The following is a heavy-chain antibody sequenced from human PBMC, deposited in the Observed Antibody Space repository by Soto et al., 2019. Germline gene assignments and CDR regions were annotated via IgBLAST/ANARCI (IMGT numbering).Heavy chain of an antibody. CDR3: ARDRDYGSGSYYSVHAFDI. CDR2: ISSSSSYI. CDR1: GFTFSSYS. D-gene: IGHD3-10*01. V-gene: IGHV3-21*01. Sequence: GGSLRLSCAASGFTFSSYSMNWVRQAPGKGLEWVSSISSSSSYIYYADSVKGRFTISRDNAKNSLYLQMNSLRAEDTAVYYCARDRDYGSGSYYSVHAFDIWGQGTMVTVSS. J-gene: IGHJ3*02.